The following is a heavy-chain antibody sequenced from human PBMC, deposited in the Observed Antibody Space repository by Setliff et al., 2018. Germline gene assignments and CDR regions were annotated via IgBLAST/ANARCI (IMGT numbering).Heavy chain of an antibody. D-gene: IGHD3-9*01. CDR3: ATGIYDILQRGTDV. Sequence: PGGSLRLSCAASGFSVSNTYMSWVRQAPGRGLEWVSTIYSGGHTFYVESVRGRFTTSRDPSKNTLFLQMYSLRVEDTAVYYCATGIYDILQRGTDVWGQGTTVTVSS. J-gene: IGHJ6*02. V-gene: IGHV3-66*01. CDR1: GFSVSNTY. CDR2: IYSGGHT.